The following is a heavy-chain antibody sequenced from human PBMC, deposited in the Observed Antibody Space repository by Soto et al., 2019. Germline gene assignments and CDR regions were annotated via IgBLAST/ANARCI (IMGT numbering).Heavy chain of an antibody. J-gene: IGHJ4*01. D-gene: IGHD5-18*01. V-gene: IGHV5-51*01. CDR1: GYGLTNYW. CDR2: IFPSNSDA. CDR3: ETTYNYGYHFDH. Sequence: PGESLKISCEGSGYGLTNYWIAWVRQMPGGGLEWMGVIFPSNSDARYSPSFEGQVTISADKSTTTAYLQWSSLQASDTAMYYCETTYNYGYHFDHWGQGAQVTVS.